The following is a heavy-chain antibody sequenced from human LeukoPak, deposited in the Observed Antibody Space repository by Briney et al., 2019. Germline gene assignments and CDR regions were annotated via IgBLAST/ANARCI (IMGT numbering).Heavy chain of an antibody. CDR3: ARGLVYDSSGYYTEDAFDI. V-gene: IGHV4-30-4*01. J-gene: IGHJ3*02. CDR2: IYYSGST. D-gene: IGHD3-22*01. Sequence: PSETLSLTCTVSGGSISSGDYYWSWIRQPPGKGLEWIGYIYYSGSTYYNSSLKSRVTISVDTSKSQFSLKLSSVTAADTAVYYCARGLVYDSSGYYTEDAFDIWGQGTMVTVSS. CDR1: GGSISSGDYY.